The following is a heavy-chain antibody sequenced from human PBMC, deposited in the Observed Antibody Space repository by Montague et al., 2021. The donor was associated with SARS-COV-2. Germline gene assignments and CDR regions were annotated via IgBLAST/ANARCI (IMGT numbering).Heavy chain of an antibody. D-gene: IGHD6-13*01. CDR1: GFTFSSYA. CDR3: AKVGSSWYHGYYYGMDV. V-gene: IGHV3-23*01. CDR2: ISGSGGST. Sequence: SLRLSCAASGFTFSSYAMSWVRQAPGKGLEWVSAISGSGGSTYYADSVKGRFTISRDNSKNTLYLQMNGLRAEDTAVYYCAKVGSSWYHGYYYGMDVWGQGTRSPSP. J-gene: IGHJ6*02.